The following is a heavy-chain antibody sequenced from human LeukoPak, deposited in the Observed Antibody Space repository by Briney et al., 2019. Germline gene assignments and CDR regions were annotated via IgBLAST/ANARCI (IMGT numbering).Heavy chain of an antibody. D-gene: IGHD6-13*01. CDR3: SKGGTEAGALTHVY. Sequence: GGSLRLSCAASGFTFRNYAMSWVRQAPGKGLEWASAVSGGGTTTRYADSVKGRFTVSRDNSKNMVYLQMDSLGADDTAVYYCSKGGTEAGALTHVYWGQGTLVTVSS. V-gene: IGHV3-23*01. CDR1: GFTFRNYA. J-gene: IGHJ4*02. CDR2: VSGGGTTT.